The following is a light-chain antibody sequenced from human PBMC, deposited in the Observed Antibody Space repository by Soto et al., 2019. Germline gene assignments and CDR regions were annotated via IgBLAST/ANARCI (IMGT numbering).Light chain of an antibody. CDR3: CSYAGTSTWV. CDR2: EVT. Sequence: QSALTQPASVSGSPGQSITISCTGTSSDIGSYNLVSWYQQHPGKAPRLMIYEVTKRPSGVSYRFSASKSGNTASLTISGLQAEDEADYYCCSYAGTSTWVFGGGTKLT. CDR1: SSDIGSYNL. V-gene: IGLV2-23*02. J-gene: IGLJ2*01.